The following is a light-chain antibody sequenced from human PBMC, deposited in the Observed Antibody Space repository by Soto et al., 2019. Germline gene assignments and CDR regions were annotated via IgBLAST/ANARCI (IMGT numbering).Light chain of an antibody. V-gene: IGKV3-20*01. Sequence: VLTQFAGTVCLTLGEKATLSCRASQTINSRDLAWYQQRPGQAPRLLLYGASSRATGIPDRFTGSGSGTDFTLTISRLEPQNFAVYYCKQYDTLRQGTKVDIK. CDR2: GAS. CDR3: KQYDT. J-gene: IGKJ2*01. CDR1: QTINSRD.